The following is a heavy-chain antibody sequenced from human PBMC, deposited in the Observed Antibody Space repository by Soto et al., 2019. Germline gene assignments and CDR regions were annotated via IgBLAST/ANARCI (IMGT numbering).Heavy chain of an antibody. CDR2: ISSNGGST. CDR3: AKRSPYSSGWYSPIFDY. V-gene: IGHV3-64*04. CDR1: GFTFSSYA. D-gene: IGHD6-13*01. Sequence: PGWSLRLSCSASGFTFSSYAMHWVRQAPGKGLEYVSAISSNGGSTYYADSVKGRFTISRDNSKNSLSLRMNSLRDEDTAVYFCAKRSPYSSGWYSPIFDYWGQGALVTVSS. J-gene: IGHJ4*02.